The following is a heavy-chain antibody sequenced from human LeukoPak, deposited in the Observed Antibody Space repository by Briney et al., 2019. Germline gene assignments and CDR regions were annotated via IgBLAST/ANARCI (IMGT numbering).Heavy chain of an antibody. CDR2: IYYSGST. J-gene: IGHJ6*04. CDR3: ARLPRSIAAAVAMDV. V-gene: IGHV4-39*01. D-gene: IGHD6-13*01. CDR1: GVSISSSSYY. Sequence: PSETLSLTCTVSGVSISSSSYYWGWIRQPPGKGLEWIGSIYYSGSTYYNPSLKSRVTISVDTSKNQFSLKLSSVTAADTAVYYCARLPRSIAAAVAMDVWGKGTTVTISS.